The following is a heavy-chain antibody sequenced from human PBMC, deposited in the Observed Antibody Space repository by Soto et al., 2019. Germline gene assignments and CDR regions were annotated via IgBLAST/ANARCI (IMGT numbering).Heavy chain of an antibody. CDR2: ISGSGGSS. Sequence: EVQLLESGGDLVQPGGSLRLSCAASGFTFMNYAVNWVRQAPGKGLEWVSGISGSGGSSYYADSVRGRFTISRDNSKNMLYLQMNSLGAEDTAVYYCAKDGRSLRYFDSGYFDLWGRGTLVTVSS. J-gene: IGHJ2*01. D-gene: IGHD3-9*01. CDR3: AKDGRSLRYFDSGYFDL. CDR1: GFTFMNYA. V-gene: IGHV3-23*01.